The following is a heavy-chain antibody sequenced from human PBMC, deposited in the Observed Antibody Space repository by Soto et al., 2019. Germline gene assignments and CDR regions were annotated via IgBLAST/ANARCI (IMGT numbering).Heavy chain of an antibody. Sequence: SETLSLTCTVSGGSISSGGYYWSWIRQHPGKGLEWIGYIYYSGSTYYNPSLKSRVTITVDTSKNQFSLKLSSVTASDTAVYYCARDRGYGGYEGWGYFDYWGQGTLVTVSS. CDR2: IYYSGST. V-gene: IGHV4-31*03. D-gene: IGHD5-12*01. J-gene: IGHJ4*02. CDR3: ARDRGYGGYEGWGYFDY. CDR1: GGSISSGGYY.